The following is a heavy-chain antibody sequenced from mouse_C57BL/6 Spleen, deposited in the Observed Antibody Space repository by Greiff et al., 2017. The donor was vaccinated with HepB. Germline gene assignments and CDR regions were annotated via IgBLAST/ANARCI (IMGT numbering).Heavy chain of an antibody. J-gene: IGHJ1*03. Sequence: EVKLQESGPGLVKPSQSLSLTCSVTGYSITSGYYWNWIRQFPGNKLEWMGYISYDGSNNYNPSLKNRISITRDTSKNQFFLKLNSVTTEDTATYYCARERGYYRYFDVWGTGTTVTVSS. CDR1: GYSITSGYY. CDR2: ISYDGSN. V-gene: IGHV3-6*01. CDR3: ARERGYYRYFDV. D-gene: IGHD2-2*01.